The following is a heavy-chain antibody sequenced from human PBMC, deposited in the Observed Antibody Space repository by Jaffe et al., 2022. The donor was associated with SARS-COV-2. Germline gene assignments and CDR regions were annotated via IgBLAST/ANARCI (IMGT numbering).Heavy chain of an antibody. Sequence: QVQLQESGPGLVKPSETLSLTCTVSGGSISSYYWSWIRQPPGKGLEWIGFIYSTGSTKYNPSLKSRVTISVDTSKNQFSLTLTSVTAADTAVYYCARRDNTGYYSYWGQGTLVTVSS. V-gene: IGHV4-59*01. CDR2: IYSTGST. CDR3: ARRDNTGYYSY. CDR1: GGSISSYY. J-gene: IGHJ4*02. D-gene: IGHD3-22*01.